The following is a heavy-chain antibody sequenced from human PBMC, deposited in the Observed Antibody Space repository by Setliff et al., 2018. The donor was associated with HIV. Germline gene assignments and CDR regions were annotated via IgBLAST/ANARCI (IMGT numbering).Heavy chain of an antibody. D-gene: IGHD5-12*01. CDR2: IKRKSDGGTA. V-gene: IGHV3-15*01. J-gene: IGHJ6*03. CDR1: GLNFNNAW. CDR3: AKGRRPVDLVSTSIRYYFYMGV. Sequence: GSLRLSCAVSGLNFNNAWMSWVRQAPGKGLEWVGRIKRKSDGGTADYAAPVKDRFTISRDDSKSTLYLQMNSLKSEDTGVYYCAKGRRPVDLVSTSIRYYFYMGVWGKGTTVTVSS.